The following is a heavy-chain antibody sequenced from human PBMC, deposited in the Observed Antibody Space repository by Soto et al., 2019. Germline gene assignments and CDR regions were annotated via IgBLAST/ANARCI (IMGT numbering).Heavy chain of an antibody. V-gene: IGHV2-26*01. CDR2: IFSNDEK. D-gene: IGHD5-18*01. CDR1: GFSLSNARMG. Sequence: SGPPLVNPRETLTLACGVSGFSLSNARMGVLWIRQPPGKALEWLAHIFSNDEKSYSTSLKSRLTISKDTSKSQVVLTMTNMDPVDTATYYCARISGYSYGLGFDYWGQGTLVTVSS. CDR3: ARISGYSYGLGFDY. J-gene: IGHJ4*02.